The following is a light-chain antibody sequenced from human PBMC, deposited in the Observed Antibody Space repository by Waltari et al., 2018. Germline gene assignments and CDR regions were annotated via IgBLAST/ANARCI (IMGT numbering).Light chain of an antibody. J-gene: IGLJ3*02. CDR1: SSNIGAGHD. Sequence: QSILTQPTSVSGAPGQRVTISCTGSSSNIGAGHDVHWYQAFPGTAPKLPSYGNMHRPSGDPDRFSGAKSGSAASLAINGLQAEEEAEYYCQSFDSNVRGGVVFGGGTKVTVL. CDR2: GNM. CDR3: QSFDSNVRGGVV. V-gene: IGLV1-40*01.